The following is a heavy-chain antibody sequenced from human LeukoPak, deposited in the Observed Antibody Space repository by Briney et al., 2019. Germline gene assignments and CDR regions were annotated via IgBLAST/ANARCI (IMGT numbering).Heavy chain of an antibody. J-gene: IGHJ6*04. V-gene: IGHV4-4*07. Sequence: SETLSLTCTVSGGSISSYYWSWIRQPAGKGLEWIGRIYTSGSTNYNPSLNSRVTIAVDTSKNQFSLKLSSVTAADTAVYYCARAPAGPGYYYYYYGMDVWGTGTTVTVSS. CDR2: IYTSGST. CDR3: ARAPAGPGYYYYYYGMDV. D-gene: IGHD6-13*01. CDR1: GGSISSYY.